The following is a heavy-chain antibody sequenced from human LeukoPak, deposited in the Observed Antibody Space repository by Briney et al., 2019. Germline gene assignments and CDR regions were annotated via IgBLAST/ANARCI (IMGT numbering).Heavy chain of an antibody. CDR2: VSPDGAI. V-gene: IGHV3-74*03. J-gene: IGHJ4*02. CDR1: GFTFNDYW. CDR3: ARGSLSRWFDY. D-gene: IGHD3-16*02. Sequence: GGSLRLSCATSGFTFNDYWIHWVRQAPGKGLTWVSRVSPDGAIKYADFAMGRFTVSRDSATKTVSLQMNSLRDEDTAIYYCARGSLSRWFDYWGQGTLVTVSS.